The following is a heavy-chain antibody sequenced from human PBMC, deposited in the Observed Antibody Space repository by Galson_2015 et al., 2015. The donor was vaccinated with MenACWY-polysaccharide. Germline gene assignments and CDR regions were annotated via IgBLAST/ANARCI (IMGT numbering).Heavy chain of an antibody. J-gene: IGHJ4*02. D-gene: IGHD6-25*01. Sequence: SLRLSCAASGFTFGSYAMSWVRQAPGKGLEWVSGISESGGSTWYADCVKGRFTISRDNSKNTLYLQVNSLRAEDTAVYYCAKDRGQRLNPPDFDDWGQGTLVTVSS. CDR1: GFTFGSYA. V-gene: IGHV3-23*01. CDR2: ISESGGST. CDR3: AKDRGQRLNPPDFDD.